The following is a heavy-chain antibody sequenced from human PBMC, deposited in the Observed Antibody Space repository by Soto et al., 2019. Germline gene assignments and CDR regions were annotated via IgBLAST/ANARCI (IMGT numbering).Heavy chain of an antibody. CDR1: GGTFGNYP. V-gene: IGHV1-69*02. Sequence: VQPVQSGAEVKQPGSSVKVSCKTSGGTFGNYPINWVRQAHGQGLEGMGRVIPILGMGSYAQKFQGRVTITADRSTSTAYMELSSLRSDDTAVYYCATDYRDGYNIPFDYWGQGTLVTASS. CDR3: ATDYRDGYNIPFDY. CDR2: VIPILGMG. D-gene: IGHD5-12*01. J-gene: IGHJ4*02.